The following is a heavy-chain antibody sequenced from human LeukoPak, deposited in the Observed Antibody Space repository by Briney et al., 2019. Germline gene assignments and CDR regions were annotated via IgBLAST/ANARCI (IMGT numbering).Heavy chain of an antibody. CDR3: VSGDRYFFDY. Sequence: GGSLRLSCAASGFRFSSYEMNWVRQAPGRGLEWVSYIGNTGRTIYYVDSVKGRFTVSRDNAKNSLYLQMNSLRAEDTAIYYCVSGDRYFFDYWGQGTLVTVSS. J-gene: IGHJ4*02. V-gene: IGHV3-48*03. CDR1: GFRFSSYE. CDR2: IGNTGRTI. D-gene: IGHD1-14*01.